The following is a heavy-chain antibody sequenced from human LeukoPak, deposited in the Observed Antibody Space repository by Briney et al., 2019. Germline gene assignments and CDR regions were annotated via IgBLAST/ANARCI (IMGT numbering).Heavy chain of an antibody. J-gene: IGHJ6*03. CDR1: GFTFSSYS. CDR3: ARGSRYCSGGSCYHTYYMDV. Sequence: GGSLRLSCAASGFTFSSYSMNWVRQAPGKGLEWVSSISSSSSYIYYAGSVKGRFTISRDNAKNSLYLQMNSLRAEDTAVYYCARGSRYCSGGSCYHTYYMDVWGKGTTVTISS. V-gene: IGHV3-21*01. D-gene: IGHD2-15*01. CDR2: ISSSSSYI.